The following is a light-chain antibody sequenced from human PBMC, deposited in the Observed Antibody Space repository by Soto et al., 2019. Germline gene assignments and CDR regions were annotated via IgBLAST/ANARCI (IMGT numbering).Light chain of an antibody. V-gene: IGLV7-43*01. J-gene: IGLJ2*01. CDR2: SPN. CDR1: TGAVTSGYY. CDR3: LLYFDGARV. Sequence: QAVVTQEPSLTVSPGGTVTLTCASSTGAVTSGYYQNWFQQKPGQAPSALIYSPNNKHSWTPARFSCSLLGGKAALTLSGVQAEDEAEYYCLLYFDGARVFGEGTKLPVL.